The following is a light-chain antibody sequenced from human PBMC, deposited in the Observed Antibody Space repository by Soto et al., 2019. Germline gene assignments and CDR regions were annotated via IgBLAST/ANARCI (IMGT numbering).Light chain of an antibody. J-gene: IGLJ1*01. CDR1: SSDVGSYTY. CDR3: ISYTSSSTLYV. Sequence: QSALTQPASVSGSPRQSITISCTGASSDVGSYTYVSWYQQHPGKAPKLRIYEVNNRPSGVSNRFSGSKSGNTASLTISGIQAEDEADYYCISYTSSSTLYVFGTGTKLTVL. CDR2: EVN. V-gene: IGLV2-14*01.